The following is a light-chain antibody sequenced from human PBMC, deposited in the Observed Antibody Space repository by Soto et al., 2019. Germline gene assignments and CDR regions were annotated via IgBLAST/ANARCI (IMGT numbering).Light chain of an antibody. CDR1: SSTIGSNN. CDR3: QAYDYSLTASV. Sequence: QSVLTQPPSASGTPGQRVTVSCSGSSSTIGSNNVAWYKKLAGSAPKLLIYENDQRPSGVPDRFSGSKSGTSASLAISGLRPEDEADYYCQAYDYSLTASVFGGGTKLTVL. V-gene: IGLV1-47*01. J-gene: IGLJ3*02. CDR2: END.